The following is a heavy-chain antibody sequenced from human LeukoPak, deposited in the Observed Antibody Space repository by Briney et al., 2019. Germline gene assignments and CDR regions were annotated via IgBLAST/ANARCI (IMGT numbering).Heavy chain of an antibody. CDR3: ARLRGSGYDFGPFDY. D-gene: IGHD5-12*01. V-gene: IGHV5-51*01. Sequence: GESLKISCKGSGYSFTSYWIGWVRQTPGKGLEWMRIIYPGDSDTRYSPSFQGQVTISADKSISTAYLQWSSLKASDTAMYYCARLRGSGYDFGPFDYWGQGSLVTVSS. J-gene: IGHJ4*02. CDR2: IYPGDSDT. CDR1: GYSFTSYW.